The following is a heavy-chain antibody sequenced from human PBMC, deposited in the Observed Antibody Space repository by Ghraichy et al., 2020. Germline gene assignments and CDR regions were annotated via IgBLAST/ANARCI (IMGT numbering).Heavy chain of an antibody. CDR1: GFTFDDYA. Sequence: GGSLRLSCAASGFTFDDYAMHWVRQAPGKGLEWVSLISWDGGSTYYADSVKGRFTISRDNSKNSLYLQMNSLRPEDTALYYCAKGSIAARLIDYWGQGTLVTVSS. D-gene: IGHD6-6*01. CDR2: ISWDGGST. J-gene: IGHJ4*02. V-gene: IGHV3-43D*03. CDR3: AKGSIAARLIDY.